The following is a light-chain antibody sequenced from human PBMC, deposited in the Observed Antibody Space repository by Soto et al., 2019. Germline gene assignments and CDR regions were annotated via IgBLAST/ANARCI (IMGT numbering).Light chain of an antibody. CDR2: DNT. CDR1: NIGGKS. J-gene: IGLJ1*01. V-gene: IGLV3-21*02. CDR3: QVWDTRSDHYV. Sequence: SYELTQPPSVSMAPGQTARITCGGSNIGGKSVHWYQQKPGQAPVPVVYDNTDRPSGIPERLSGSNSGNTATLAISRVEAGDEADYYCQVWDTRSDHYVFGTGTKVTVL.